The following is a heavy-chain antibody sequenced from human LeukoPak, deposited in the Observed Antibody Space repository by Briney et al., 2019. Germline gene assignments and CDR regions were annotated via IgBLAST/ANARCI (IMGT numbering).Heavy chain of an antibody. V-gene: IGHV4-39*01. J-gene: IGHJ4*02. Sequence: PSETLSLTCTVSGGSISSGSYYWGWIRQPPGKGLEWIASMYYSGTTFYGPSLKSRVTISVDTSKNQLSLKLGSVTAADMAVYYCARHPPRDGSAFDYWGQGTLVTVSS. CDR2: MYYSGTT. CDR1: GGSISSGSYY. CDR3: ARHPPRDGSAFDY.